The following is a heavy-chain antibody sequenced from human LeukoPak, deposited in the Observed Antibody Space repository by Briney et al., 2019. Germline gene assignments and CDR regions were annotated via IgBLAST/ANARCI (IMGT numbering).Heavy chain of an antibody. J-gene: IGHJ2*01. D-gene: IGHD2-15*01. V-gene: IGHV3-33*01. CDR2: IWYDGSNK. CDR3: ARDEHHGVVVPGWYFDL. CDR1: GLTFSSYG. Sequence: GGSLRLSCAASGLTFSSYGMHWVRQAPGKGLEWVAVIWYDGSNKYYADSVKGRFTISRDNSKNTLYLQMNSLRAEDTAVYYCARDEHHGVVVPGWYFDLWGRGTLVTVSS.